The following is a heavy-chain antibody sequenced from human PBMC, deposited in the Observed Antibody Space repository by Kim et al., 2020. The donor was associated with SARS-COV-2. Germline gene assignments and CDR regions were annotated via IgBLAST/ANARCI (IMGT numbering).Heavy chain of an antibody. D-gene: IGHD6-19*01. Sequence: ASVKVSCKTSGYIFTNHAVHWFRQAPGQRPEWMGWVVTGNGNTQYSQTLQGRVTMSRDTSATTVYMELHSLRSEDTAVYYCARTDAVALDRWGQGTLVTVSS. CDR2: VVTGNGNT. CDR3: ARTDAVALDR. V-gene: IGHV1-3*04. J-gene: IGHJ5*02. CDR1: GYIFTNHA.